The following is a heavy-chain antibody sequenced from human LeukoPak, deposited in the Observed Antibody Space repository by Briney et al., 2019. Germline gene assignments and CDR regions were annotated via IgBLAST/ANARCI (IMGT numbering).Heavy chain of an antibody. J-gene: IGHJ4*02. V-gene: IGHV3-23*01. CDR3: ANDPPDVIYTNGVCPNYY. CDR2: ISGSGGST. CDR1: GFTFSSYA. D-gene: IGHD2-8*01. Sequence: WRSLRLSCAVSGFTFSSYAMSWVRQAPGQGMEFDSAISGSGGSTYYADSVKGRFTISRDNSKNTLYLQMTSLRAEDTAVYYCANDPPDVIYTNGVCPNYYWGQGTLVTVSS.